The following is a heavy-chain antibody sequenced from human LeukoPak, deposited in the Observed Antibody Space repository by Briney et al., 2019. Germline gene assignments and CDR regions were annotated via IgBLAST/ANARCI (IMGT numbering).Heavy chain of an antibody. J-gene: IGHJ4*02. V-gene: IGHV4-59*01. D-gene: IGHD6-19*01. CDR2: IYYSATT. CDR3: ARGTSSGWYGFDS. CDR1: GGSISSYY. Sequence: SETLSLTCTVSGGSISSYYWSWIRQPPGKGLEWIGYIYYSATTNYNPSLKSRVTISVDTSNNQFSLKLSSVTAADTAVYYCARGTSSGWYGFDSWGQGTLVTVSS.